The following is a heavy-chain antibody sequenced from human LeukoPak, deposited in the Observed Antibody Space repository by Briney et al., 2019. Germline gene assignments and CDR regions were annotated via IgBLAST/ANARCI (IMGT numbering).Heavy chain of an antibody. CDR2: IYHSGST. Sequence: PSETLSLTCAVSGRSISSGGYAWSWIRQPPGKGLEWIGYIYHSGSTYYNPSLKSRVTISVDRSKNQFSLKLSSVTAADTAVYYCAKNSGYGAAFDYWGQGTLVTVSS. D-gene: IGHD5-12*01. V-gene: IGHV4-30-2*01. CDR3: AKNSGYGAAFDY. J-gene: IGHJ4*02. CDR1: GRSISSGGYA.